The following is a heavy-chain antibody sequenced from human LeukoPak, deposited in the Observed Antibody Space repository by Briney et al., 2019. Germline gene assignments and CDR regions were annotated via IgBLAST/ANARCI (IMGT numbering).Heavy chain of an antibody. CDR3: ASGGWSNLRV. CDR1: GGSFSGYY. D-gene: IGHD2-15*01. CDR2: IYYSGST. Sequence: PSETLSLTCAVYGGSFSGYYWSWIRQPPGKGLEWIGYIYYSGSTYYNPSLKSRVTISVDTSKNQFSLKLCSVTAADTAVYYCASGGWSNLRVWGQGTLVTVSS. V-gene: IGHV4-59*06. J-gene: IGHJ4*02.